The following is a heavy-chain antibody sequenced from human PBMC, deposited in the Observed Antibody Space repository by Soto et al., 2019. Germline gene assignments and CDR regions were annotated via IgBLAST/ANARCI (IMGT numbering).Heavy chain of an antibody. D-gene: IGHD3-10*01. J-gene: IGHJ4*02. Sequence: GGSLRLSCAASGFTFSNYTMHWVRQAPGKGLEWVALISYDEIDKYYADAVKGRFTISRDHSESVVLLQMNSLRPDDTALYFCARAYYFGSGTSYTLYYWGQGTQVTVSS. V-gene: IGHV3-30*04. CDR1: GFTFSNYT. CDR3: ARAYYFGSGTSYTLYY. CDR2: ISYDEIDK.